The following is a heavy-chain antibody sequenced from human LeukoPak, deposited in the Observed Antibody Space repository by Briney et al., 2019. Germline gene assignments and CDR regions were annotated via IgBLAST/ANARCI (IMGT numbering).Heavy chain of an antibody. J-gene: IGHJ6*03. CDR1: GFSFSTYW. Sequence: PGGSLRLSCVGSGFSFSTYWMCWVRQAPGKGLEWVGRIKSKTDGGTTDYAAPVKGRFTISRDDSKNTLYLQMNSLKTEDTAVYYCTTGGYSSGWYDFFYMDVWGKGTTVTVSS. D-gene: IGHD6-19*01. V-gene: IGHV3-15*01. CDR2: IKSKTDGGTT. CDR3: TTGGYSSGWYDFFYMDV.